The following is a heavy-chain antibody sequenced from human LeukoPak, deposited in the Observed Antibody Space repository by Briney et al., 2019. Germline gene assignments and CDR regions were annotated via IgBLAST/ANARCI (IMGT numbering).Heavy chain of an antibody. CDR2: ISYDGSQH. Sequence: GGSLRLSCAASGFTFSTSAMHWVRQTPGKGLEWVALISYDGSQHYLADSLKGRFTISRGNSKNTLYLQMTSLRLDDTAMYYCARDPSSAPYSTYWAANYFDPCGQGTLVTVSS. J-gene: IGHJ5*02. V-gene: IGHV3-30*04. CDR1: GFTFSTSA. D-gene: IGHD6-13*01. CDR3: ARDPSSAPYSTYWAANYFDP.